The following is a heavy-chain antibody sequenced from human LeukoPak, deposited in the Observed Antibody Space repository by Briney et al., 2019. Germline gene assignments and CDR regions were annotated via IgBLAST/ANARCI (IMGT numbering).Heavy chain of an antibody. CDR1: GYTFTGYD. CDR2: MNPNSGNT. J-gene: IGHJ6*02. CDR3: ARGKASYDFWGGYYPVLGYYYYYYGMDV. Sequence: GASVKVSCKASGYTFTGYDINWVRQATGQGLEWMGWMNPNSGNTGYAQKFQGRVTMTRNTSISTAYMELSSLRSEDTAVYYCARGKASYDFWGGYYPVLGYYYYYYGMDVWGQGTTVTVSS. V-gene: IGHV1-8*01. D-gene: IGHD3-3*01.